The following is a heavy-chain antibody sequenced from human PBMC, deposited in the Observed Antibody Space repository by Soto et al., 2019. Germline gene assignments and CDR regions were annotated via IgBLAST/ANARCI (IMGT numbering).Heavy chain of an antibody. V-gene: IGHV3-48*02. Sequence: GGSLRLSCAASGFTFSSYSMNWVRQAPGKGLEWVSYISSSSSTIYHADSVKGRFTISRDNAKNSLYLQMNSLRDEDTAVYYCARDRVRRYYYDSSGYGHFDYWGQGTLVTVSS. CDR3: ARDRVRRYYYDSSGYGHFDY. J-gene: IGHJ4*02. D-gene: IGHD3-22*01. CDR1: GFTFSSYS. CDR2: ISSSSSTI.